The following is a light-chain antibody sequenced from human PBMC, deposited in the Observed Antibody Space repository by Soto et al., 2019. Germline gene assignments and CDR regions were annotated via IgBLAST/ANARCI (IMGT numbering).Light chain of an antibody. CDR1: QSVSSSY. CDR2: GAS. Sequence: EIVLTQSPGTLSLSPGERATLSCRASQSVSSSYLAWYQQKPGRAPRLLIYGASSRATGIPDRFSGSGSGTDFTLTISRLEPEDFAVYYCQQYGSSTITFGQGTRLE. V-gene: IGKV3-20*01. CDR3: QQYGSSTIT. J-gene: IGKJ5*01.